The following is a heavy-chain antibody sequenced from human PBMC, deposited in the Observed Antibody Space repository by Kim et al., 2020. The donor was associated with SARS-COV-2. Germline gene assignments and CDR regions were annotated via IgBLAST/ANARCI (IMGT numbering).Heavy chain of an antibody. CDR2: T. Sequence: TSYAYSVKGQFTISRDIPKDTLYLQMNSLRADDTAVYYCSRSTVGAYFDYWGQGSLVSVSS. V-gene: IGHV3-53*01. CDR3: SRSTVGAYFDY. J-gene: IGHJ4*02. D-gene: IGHD1-26*01.